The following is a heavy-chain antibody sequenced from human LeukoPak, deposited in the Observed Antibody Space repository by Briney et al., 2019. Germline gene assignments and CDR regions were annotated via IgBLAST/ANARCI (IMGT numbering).Heavy chain of an antibody. Sequence: GGSLRLSCAASGFTFINYGMHWVRQAPGKGLEWVAFIQYSGNNKYYADSVKGRFTISRDNSKNTLYLQMNSLRAGDTAVYYCAKDNYYGSGSYYNGGDYWGQGTLVTVSS. CDR2: IQYSGNNK. CDR3: AKDNYYGSGSYYNGGDY. CDR1: GFTFINYG. J-gene: IGHJ4*02. V-gene: IGHV3-30*02. D-gene: IGHD3-10*01.